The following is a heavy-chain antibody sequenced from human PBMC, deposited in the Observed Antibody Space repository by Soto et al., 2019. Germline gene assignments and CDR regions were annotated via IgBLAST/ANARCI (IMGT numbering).Heavy chain of an antibody. CDR1: GGSISSYY. CDR2: IYYSGST. D-gene: IGHD1-26*01. Sequence: SETLSLTCTVSGGSISSYYWSWIRQPPGKGLEWIGYIYYSGSTNYNPSLKSRVTISVDTSKNQFSLKLSSVTAADRGVYYCARALKPEGGSYFSLSAFWFDPWGQGTLVTVSS. CDR3: ARALKPEGGSYFSLSAFWFDP. V-gene: IGHV4-59*01. J-gene: IGHJ5*02.